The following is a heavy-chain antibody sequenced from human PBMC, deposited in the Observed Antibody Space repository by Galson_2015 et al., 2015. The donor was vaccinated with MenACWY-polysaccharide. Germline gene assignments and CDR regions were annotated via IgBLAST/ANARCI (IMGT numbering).Heavy chain of an antibody. D-gene: IGHD2-15*01. CDR3: ARVDCSGTICYFAY. Sequence: SVKVSCKVSGGTFSDYGFGWVRQAPGQGLEWMGRIIPIAGMVNYAQKFRGRVTITADRSTSTAHLDLSSLTSEDTAVYYCARVDCSGTICYFAYWGQGTLVTVSS. J-gene: IGHJ4*02. CDR1: GGTFSDYG. V-gene: IGHV1-69*04. CDR2: IIPIAGMV.